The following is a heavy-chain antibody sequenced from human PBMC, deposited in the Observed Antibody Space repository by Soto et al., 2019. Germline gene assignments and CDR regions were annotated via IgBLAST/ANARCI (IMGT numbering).Heavy chain of an antibody. D-gene: IGHD4-17*01. Sequence: PVGSLRLSCASSGFTFSNYAMNWVRHSPGKGLEWVSYISHKSSAIYHADSVKGRFTISRDNAKNSLYLQMNSLRDEDTAVYYCARDPYSSTTVTIMEYWGQGTLVIVSS. CDR1: GFTFSNYA. J-gene: IGHJ4*02. CDR2: ISHKSSAI. CDR3: ARDPYSSTTVTIMEY. V-gene: IGHV3-48*02.